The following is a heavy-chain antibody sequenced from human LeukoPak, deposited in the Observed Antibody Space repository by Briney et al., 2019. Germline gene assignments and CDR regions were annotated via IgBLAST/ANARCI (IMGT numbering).Heavy chain of an antibody. CDR3: ARGSAAGYYYYMDV. D-gene: IGHD6-13*01. CDR1: GFTFSSYA. J-gene: IGHJ6*03. Sequence: RTGGSLRLSCAASGFTFSSYAMSWVRQAPGKGLEWVSVIYSGGSTYYADSVKGRFTISRDNSKNTLYLQMNSLRAEDTPVYYCARGSAAGYYYYMDVWGKGTTVTVSS. V-gene: IGHV3-53*01. CDR2: IYSGGST.